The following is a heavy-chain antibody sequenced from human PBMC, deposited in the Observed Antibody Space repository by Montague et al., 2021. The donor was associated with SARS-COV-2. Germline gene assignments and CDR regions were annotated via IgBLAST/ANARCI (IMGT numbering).Heavy chain of an antibody. Sequence: SETLSLTCTVSGGSISSSSYYWGWIRQPPGKGLEWIGETHHSGSPNYNPSLESRVAISIDKSKNQFSLWLTSVTAADTAVYSCARFVASDSGNFYSFDYWGQGSQVTVSS. V-gene: IGHV4-39*07. CDR3: ARFVASDSGNFYSFDY. D-gene: IGHD3-10*01. J-gene: IGHJ4*02. CDR2: THHSGSP. CDR1: GGSISSSSYY.